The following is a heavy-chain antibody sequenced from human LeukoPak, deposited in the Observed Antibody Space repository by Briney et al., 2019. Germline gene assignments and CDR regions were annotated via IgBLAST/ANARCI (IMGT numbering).Heavy chain of an antibody. CDR2: INPNSGAT. J-gene: IGHJ6*03. Sequence: ASVLSSSNACGYTFTGYSMHSVGHATGQGLEWRGWINPNSGATNYEQKFQGRVTMIRDTSISTAYMELSSLRSDDTAVYYCARGFPLRSALLVYYYYYMDVWGKGTTVTVSS. CDR3: ARGFPLRSALLVYYYYYMDV. V-gene: IGHV1-2*02. CDR1: GYTFTGYS. D-gene: IGHD2-15*01.